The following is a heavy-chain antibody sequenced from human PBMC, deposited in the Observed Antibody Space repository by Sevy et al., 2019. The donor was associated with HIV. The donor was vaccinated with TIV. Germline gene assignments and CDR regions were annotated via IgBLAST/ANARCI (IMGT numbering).Heavy chain of an antibody. CDR2: INDSGST. CDR1: GGSITNNNYY. V-gene: IGHV4-39*01. J-gene: IGHJ4*02. D-gene: IGHD3-3*01. Sequence: SETLSLTCTVSGGSITNNNYYWGWIRQSPGKGLEWIGTINDSGSTDYNPSLKSRVTVSGDTSKNQISRRLSSVTAADTAVYYCARHSLFTIFGVVIDPKMYYFDYWGQGTLVTVSS. CDR3: ARHSLFTIFGVVIDPKMYYFDY.